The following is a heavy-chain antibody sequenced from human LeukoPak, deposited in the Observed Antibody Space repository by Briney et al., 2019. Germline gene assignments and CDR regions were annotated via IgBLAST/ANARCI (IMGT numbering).Heavy chain of an antibody. CDR2: IDHREST. D-gene: IGHD3-10*01. J-gene: IGHJ4*02. CDR3: ARDRISRGSEYFFDY. CDR1: GGSFSDYY. Sequence: SETLSLTCAVYGGSFSDYYWSWIRQPPGKGLEWIGEIDHRESTTYNPSLKSRVTISVDTSKNQFSLKLNSVTAADTAVYYCARDRISRGSEYFFDYWGQGTLVTVSS. V-gene: IGHV4-34*01.